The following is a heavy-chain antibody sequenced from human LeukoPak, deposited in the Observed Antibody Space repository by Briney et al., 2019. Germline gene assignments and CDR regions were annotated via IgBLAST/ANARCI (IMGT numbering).Heavy chain of an antibody. CDR2: TYYSGSA. V-gene: IGHV4-59*01. CDR1: GGSISSYY. Sequence: SETLSLTCTVSGGSISSYYWSWLRQPPGKGLEWIGYTYYSGSANYNPSLKSRVTISVDTSKNQFSLKLSSETAADTAVYYCARESSSWYGRGFDPWGQGTLVTVSS. CDR3: ARESSSWYGRGFDP. J-gene: IGHJ5*02. D-gene: IGHD6-13*01.